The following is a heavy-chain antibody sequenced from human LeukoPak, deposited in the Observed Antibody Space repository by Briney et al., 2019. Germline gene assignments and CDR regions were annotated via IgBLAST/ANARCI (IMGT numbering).Heavy chain of an antibody. V-gene: IGHV4-39*07. CDR3: ARAAGPYYFDY. CDR1: GGSISSSSYY. D-gene: IGHD6-13*01. J-gene: IGHJ4*02. CDR2: IYYSGST. Sequence: SETLSLTCTVSGGSISSSSYYWGWIRQPPGKGLEWIGSIYYSGSTYYNPSLKSRVTISVDTSKNQFSLKLSSVTAADTAVYYCARAAGPYYFDYWGQGTLVTVSS.